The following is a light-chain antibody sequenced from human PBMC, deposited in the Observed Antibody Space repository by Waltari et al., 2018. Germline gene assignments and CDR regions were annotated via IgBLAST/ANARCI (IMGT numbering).Light chain of an antibody. J-gene: IGLJ3*02. Sequence: QSALTQPASVSGSPGQSIPISCTCTSNAVGCYDYVPWFQQHPDKAPKLRIYGVTNRPSGVSNRFFGSKSGNTASLTISGLQAEDEADYYCSSYTRSDTLVFGGGTRLTVL. V-gene: IGLV2-14*01. CDR2: GVT. CDR3: SSYTRSDTLV. CDR1: SNAVGCYDY.